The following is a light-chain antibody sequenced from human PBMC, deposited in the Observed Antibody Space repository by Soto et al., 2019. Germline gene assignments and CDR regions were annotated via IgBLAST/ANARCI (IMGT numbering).Light chain of an antibody. J-gene: IGKJ1*01. Sequence: IVLTQPPAILSLTPGERATLSCRASQSVSSSSLAWYQQKRGQAPRLLIYGASSRATGIPDRFSGSGSGTDFTLTISRLEPEDFAVYFCQQYGTSPWTFGQGTKADI. CDR3: QQYGTSPWT. V-gene: IGKV3-20*01. CDR2: GAS. CDR1: QSVSSSS.